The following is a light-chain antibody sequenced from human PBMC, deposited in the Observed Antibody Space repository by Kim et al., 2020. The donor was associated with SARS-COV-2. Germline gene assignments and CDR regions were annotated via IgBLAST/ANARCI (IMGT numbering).Light chain of an antibody. V-gene: IGKV1-5*03. CDR1: QSIGNS. J-gene: IGKJ1*01. CDR3: QQYNTYWT. Sequence: SASFGDRVTITCRASQSIGNSLAWYQQKPGKAPKLLIYKASALESGVPSRLSGSGSGTEFTLTISSLHPDDFATYFCQQYNTYWTFGQGTKVDIK. CDR2: KAS.